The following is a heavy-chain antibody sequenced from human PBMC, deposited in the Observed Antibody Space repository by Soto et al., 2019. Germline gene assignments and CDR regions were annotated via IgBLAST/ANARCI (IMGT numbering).Heavy chain of an antibody. V-gene: IGHV5-51*01. Sequence: SGESLRISCKGSGYSFTSYWSGWVRQMPGKGLEWMGIIYPGDSDTRYSPSFQGQVTISADKSISTAYLQWSSLKASDTAMYYCARLNCGGDCYDNYYYGMDVWGQGTTVTVSS. CDR1: GYSFTSYW. J-gene: IGHJ6*02. CDR3: ARLNCGGDCYDNYYYGMDV. CDR2: IYPGDSDT. D-gene: IGHD2-21*02.